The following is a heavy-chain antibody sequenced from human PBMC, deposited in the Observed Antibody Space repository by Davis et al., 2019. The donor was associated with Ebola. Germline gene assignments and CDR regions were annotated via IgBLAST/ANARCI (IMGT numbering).Heavy chain of an antibody. CDR3: ARRYCSSTSCYYHYYGMDV. J-gene: IGHJ6*02. D-gene: IGHD2-2*01. V-gene: IGHV5-10-1*01. CDR1: GYSFTSYW. Sequence: GESLKISCKGSGYSFTSYWIGWVRQMPGKGLEWMGRIDPSDSYTNYSPSFQGHVTISADKSISTAYLQWSSLKASDTAMYYCARRYCSSTSCYYHYYGMDVWGQGTTVTVSS. CDR2: IDPSDSYT.